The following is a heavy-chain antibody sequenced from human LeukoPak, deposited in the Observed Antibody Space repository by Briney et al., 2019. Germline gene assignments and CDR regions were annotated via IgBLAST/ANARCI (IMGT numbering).Heavy chain of an antibody. J-gene: IGHJ4*02. V-gene: IGHV1-69*13. CDR2: ITPIFGTA. D-gene: IGHD3-10*01. Sequence: GASVKVSCKASGGTFSSYAISWVRQAPGQGLEWMGGITPIFGTANYAQKFQGRVTITADESASTAYMELSSLRAEDTAVYYCAREGRYGSGSYFDYWGQGTLVTVSS. CDR1: GGTFSSYA. CDR3: AREGRYGSGSYFDY.